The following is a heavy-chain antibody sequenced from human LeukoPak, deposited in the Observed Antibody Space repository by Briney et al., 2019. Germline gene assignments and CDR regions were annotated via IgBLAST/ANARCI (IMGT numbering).Heavy chain of an antibody. CDR2: ISSSSSNI. D-gene: IGHD3-9*01. Sequence: PGGSLRLSCAASGFTFSSYSMNWVRQAPGKGLEWVSSISSSSSNIYYADSVKGRFTISRDNAKNSLYLQMNSLRAEDTAVYYCASAYFDWFQNWFDPWGQGTLVTVSS. CDR3: ASAYFDWFQNWFDP. CDR1: GFTFSSYS. J-gene: IGHJ5*02. V-gene: IGHV3-21*01.